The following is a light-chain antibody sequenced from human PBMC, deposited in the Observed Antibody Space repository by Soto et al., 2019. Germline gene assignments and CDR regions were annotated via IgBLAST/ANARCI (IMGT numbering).Light chain of an antibody. J-gene: IGLJ1*01. V-gene: IGLV2-14*01. CDR2: EVS. CDR3: SSYTSSSIDYF. Sequence: QSALTQPASVSGSPGQSITISCTGTSSDVGGYNYISWYQQHPGKAPKLMIYEVSNRPSGVSHRFSGSKSGNTASLTISGLQAEDEADYYCSSYTSSSIDYFFGTGTKVTVL. CDR1: SSDVGGYNY.